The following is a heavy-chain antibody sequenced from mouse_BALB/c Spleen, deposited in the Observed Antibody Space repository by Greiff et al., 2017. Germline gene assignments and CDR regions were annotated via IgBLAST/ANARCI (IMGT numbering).Heavy chain of an antibody. V-gene: IGHV1S56*01. CDR2: IYPGDGST. CDR3: ANDGYYGFFDY. Sequence: QVQLQQPGPELVKPGASVKMSCKASGYTFTSYYIHWVKQRPGQGLEWIGWIYPGDGSTKYNEKFKGKTTLTADKSSSTAYMLLSSLTSEDSAIYFCANDGYYGFFDYWGQGTTLTVSS. J-gene: IGHJ2*01. D-gene: IGHD2-3*01. CDR1: GYTFTSYY.